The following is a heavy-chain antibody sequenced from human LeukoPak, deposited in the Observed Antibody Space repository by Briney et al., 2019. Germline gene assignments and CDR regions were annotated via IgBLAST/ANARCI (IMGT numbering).Heavy chain of an antibody. Sequence: GTSLRLSCAASGFAFRSYAMHWVRQAPGKGLEWLAVVSAHGLDKFYADSVKGRFTISKDTSDNTLSLQMNSLRVGDTGLYYCARAFTPGIRRALWFGDLLRAQGTLVTVSS. CDR3: ARAFTPGIRRALWFGDLL. J-gene: IGHJ4*02. CDR2: VSAHGLDK. V-gene: IGHV3-30*04. D-gene: IGHD3-10*01. CDR1: GFAFRSYA.